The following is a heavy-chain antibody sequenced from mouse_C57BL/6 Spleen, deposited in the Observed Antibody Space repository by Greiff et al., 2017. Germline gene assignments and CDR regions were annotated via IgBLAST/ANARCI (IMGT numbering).Heavy chain of an antibody. Sequence: VQLQQPGAELVMPGASVKLSCKASGYTFTSYWMHWVKQRPGQGLEWIGEIDPSDSYTNYNQKFKGKSTLTVDKSSSTAYMQLSSLTSEDSAVYYCARGLGTGYAMDYWGQGTSVTVSS. D-gene: IGHD4-1*01. J-gene: IGHJ4*01. CDR3: ARGLGTGYAMDY. CDR2: IDPSDSYT. V-gene: IGHV1-69*01. CDR1: GYTFTSYW.